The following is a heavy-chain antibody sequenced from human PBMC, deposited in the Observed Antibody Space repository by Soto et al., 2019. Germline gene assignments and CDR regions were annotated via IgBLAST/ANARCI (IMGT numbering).Heavy chain of an antibody. Sequence: ASVKVSCKVSGYTLTELSMHWVRQAPGKGLEWMGGFDPEDGETIYAQKFQGRVTMTEDTSTDTAYMELSSLRSEDTAVYDCAIEGDSSGYYNAFDIWGQGTMVTVSS. V-gene: IGHV1-24*01. CDR3: AIEGDSSGYYNAFDI. CDR2: FDPEDGET. D-gene: IGHD3-22*01. J-gene: IGHJ3*02. CDR1: GYTLTELS.